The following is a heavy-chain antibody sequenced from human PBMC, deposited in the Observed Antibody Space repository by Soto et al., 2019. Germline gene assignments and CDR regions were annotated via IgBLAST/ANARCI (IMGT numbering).Heavy chain of an antibody. CDR1: GFTFSSYW. J-gene: IGHJ4*02. V-gene: IGHV3-74*01. D-gene: IGHD6-13*01. Sequence: EVQLVESGGGLVQPGGSLRLSCAASGFTFSSYWMHWVRQAPGKGLVWVSRINSDGSSTSYADSGKGRFTISRDNAKNTLYLQMNSLRAEDTAVYYCARGPQQLGYYFDYWGQGTLVTVSS. CDR2: INSDGSST. CDR3: ARGPQQLGYYFDY.